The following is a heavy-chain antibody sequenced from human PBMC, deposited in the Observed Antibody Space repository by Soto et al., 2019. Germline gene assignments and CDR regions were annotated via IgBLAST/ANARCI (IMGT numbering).Heavy chain of an antibody. V-gene: IGHV3-23*01. D-gene: IGHD2-15*01. CDR3: AKDFGYGSGGTCYPGYYMDV. CDR1: GFTFSRYA. CDR2: ISGGGGST. J-gene: IGHJ6*03. Sequence: EVQLLESGGGLVQPGGSLRLSCAASGFTFSRYAMSWVRQAPGKGLEWVSAISGGGGSTYYADSVRGRFTISRDNSKNTLYLQMNSLRAEDTAVYYYAKDFGYGSGGTCYPGYYMDVWGKGTTVTVSS.